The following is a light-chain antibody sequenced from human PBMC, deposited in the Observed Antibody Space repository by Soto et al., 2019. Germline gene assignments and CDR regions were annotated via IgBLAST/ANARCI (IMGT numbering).Light chain of an antibody. CDR3: ATWDDSLNGLI. V-gene: IGLV1-44*01. Sequence: QSVLTQPPSASGTPGQRVTISCSGGSSNIKTNGVSWYQQVPGAAPKLLIYSNNQRPSGAPDRFSGSKSGTSASLAISGLQSEDEATYQFATWDDSLNGLIFGGGTKLTVL. CDR1: SSNIKTNG. CDR2: SNN. J-gene: IGLJ2*01.